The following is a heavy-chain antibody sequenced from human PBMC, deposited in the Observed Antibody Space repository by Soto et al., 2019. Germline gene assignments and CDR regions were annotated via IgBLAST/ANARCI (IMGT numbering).Heavy chain of an antibody. J-gene: IGHJ4*02. D-gene: IGHD3-3*01. CDR1: GGSISSSSYY. CDR2: IYYSGST. CDR3: SRSHGFGFLEWLNYFGY. Sequence: QLQLQESGPGLVKPSETLSLTCTVSGGSISSSSYYWGWIRKPPGKGPEWIGSIYYSGSTYYNPSLRSRVTRSVDTSKNQFSLNRGSVTAADTAVYYCSRSHGFGFLEWLNYFGYWGQGTLVTVSS. V-gene: IGHV4-39*01.